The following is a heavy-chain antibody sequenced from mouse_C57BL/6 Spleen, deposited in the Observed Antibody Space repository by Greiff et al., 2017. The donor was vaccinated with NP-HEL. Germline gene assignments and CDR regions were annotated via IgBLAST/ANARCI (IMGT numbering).Heavy chain of an antibody. CDR1: GFTFSDYG. J-gene: IGHJ3*01. Sequence: DVKLVESGGGLVKPGGSLKLSCAASGFTFSDYGMHWVRQAPEKGLEWVAYISSGSSTIYYADTVKGRFTISRDNAKNTLFLQMTRLRSEDTAMYDCARNPFAYWGQGTLVTVSA. CDR2: ISSGSSTI. CDR3: ARNPFAY. V-gene: IGHV5-17*01.